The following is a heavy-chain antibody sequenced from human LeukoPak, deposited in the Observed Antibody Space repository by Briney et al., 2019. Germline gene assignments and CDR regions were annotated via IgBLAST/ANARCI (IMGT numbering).Heavy chain of an antibody. CDR1: GFTFSSSW. CDR2: IKEDGTAK. D-gene: IGHD5-12*01. J-gene: IGHJ3*02. CDR3: TRDSGYNAFDI. V-gene: IGHV3-7*01. Sequence: GGSLRLSCAASGFTFSSSWMAWVRQAPGKGLEWVGNIKEDGTAKNYVVSVRGRFTISRDNAKNSLYLQMNSLRGEDTAVYYCTRDSGYNAFDIWGQGTMDTVSS.